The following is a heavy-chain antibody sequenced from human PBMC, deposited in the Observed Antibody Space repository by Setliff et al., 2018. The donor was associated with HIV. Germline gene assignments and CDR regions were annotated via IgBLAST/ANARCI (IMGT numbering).Heavy chain of an antibody. J-gene: IGHJ3*02. CDR1: GYTFTSCA. V-gene: IGHV7-4-1*02. Sequence: ASVKVSCKASGYTFTSCAMNWVRQAPGQGLEWMGWINTNTGNPTYAQGFTGRFVFSLDTSVSTAYLQISSLKAEDTAVYYCARGLIYSSGWYRNSDAFDIWGQGTMVTVSS. CDR3: ARGLIYSSGWYRNSDAFDI. CDR2: INTNTGNP. D-gene: IGHD6-19*01.